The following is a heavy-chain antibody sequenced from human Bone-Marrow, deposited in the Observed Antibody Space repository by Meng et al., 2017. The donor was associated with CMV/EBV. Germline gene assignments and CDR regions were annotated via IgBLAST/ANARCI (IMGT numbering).Heavy chain of an antibody. CDR3: AKVAGRVY. V-gene: IGHV3-30*02. CDR1: GFTFSSYG. Sequence: QVQLVESVGGVVQPGGTPRLSCAASGFTFSSYGMSWVRQAPGKGLEWVAFIRYDGSNKYYADSVKGRFTISRDNSKNTLYLQMNSLRAEDTAVYYCAKVAGRVYWGQGTLVTVSS. J-gene: IGHJ4*02. CDR2: IRYDGSNK. D-gene: IGHD2-15*01.